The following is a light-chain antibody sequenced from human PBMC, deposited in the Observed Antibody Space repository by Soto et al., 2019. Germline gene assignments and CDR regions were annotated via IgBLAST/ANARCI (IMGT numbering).Light chain of an antibody. CDR2: SAS. CDR3: QQYGSSPLT. J-gene: IGKJ5*01. V-gene: IGKV3-20*01. Sequence: ITQTPSTLSVSPGERATLSCRASQSVSSSYLAWYQQKPGQAPRLLIYSASTRAAGIPARFSGSGSGTEFTLTISSLQSEDFAVYYCQQYGSSPLTFGQGTRLEI. CDR1: QSVSSSY.